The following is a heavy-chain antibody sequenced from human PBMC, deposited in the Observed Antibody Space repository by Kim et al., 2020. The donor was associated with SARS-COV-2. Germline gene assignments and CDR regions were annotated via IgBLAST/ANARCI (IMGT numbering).Heavy chain of an antibody. CDR1: GYTFTSYG. CDR3: ARDHNYDFWSGYYTGFNYYNYYGMDV. V-gene: IGHV1-18*01. J-gene: IGHJ6*02. D-gene: IGHD3-3*01. Sequence: ASVKVSCKASGYTFTSYGISWVRQAPGQGLEWMGWISAYNGNTNYAQKLQGRVTMTTDTSTSTAYMELRSLRSDDTAVYYCARDHNYDFWSGYYTGFNYYNYYGMDVWGQGTTVTVSS. CDR2: ISAYNGNT.